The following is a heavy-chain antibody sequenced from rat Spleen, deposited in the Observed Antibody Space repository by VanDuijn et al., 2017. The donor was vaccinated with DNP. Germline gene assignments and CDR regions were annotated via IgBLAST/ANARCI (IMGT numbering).Heavy chain of an antibody. D-gene: IGHD1-10*01. Sequence: EVQLVESGGDLVQPGRSLKLSCAASGFTFSDYYMAWVRQAPTKGLEWVASISYDGGNTYYRDSVKGRFTISRDDAKRSLYLQMDSLRSEDTATYYCARPIYNNHGGFAYWGQGTLVTVSS. CDR2: ISYDGGNT. CDR3: ARPIYNNHGGFAY. CDR1: GFTFSDYY. V-gene: IGHV5-20*01. J-gene: IGHJ3*01.